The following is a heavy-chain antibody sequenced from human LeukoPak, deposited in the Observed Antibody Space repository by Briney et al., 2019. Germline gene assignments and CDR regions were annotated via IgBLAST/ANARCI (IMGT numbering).Heavy chain of an antibody. CDR2: TDSNTGIP. Sequence: ASVKVSCKASGYTFNQYSINWVRQAPGQGLEWMGWTDSNTGIPTYAQGFTGRFVFSVDTSVRTAYLQISSPKAEDTAVYYCARDVGYYDSSGYYLGWFDPWGQGTLVTVSS. V-gene: IGHV7-4-1*02. CDR3: ARDVGYYDSSGYYLGWFDP. CDR1: GYTFNQYS. J-gene: IGHJ5*02. D-gene: IGHD3-22*01.